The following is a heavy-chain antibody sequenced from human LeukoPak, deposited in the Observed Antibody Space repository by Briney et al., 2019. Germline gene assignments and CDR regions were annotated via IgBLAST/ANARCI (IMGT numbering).Heavy chain of an antibody. CDR3: TRPPRNDYNDAFDI. D-gene: IGHD5-24*01. CDR1: GFTFSGSS. Sequence: GGSLRLSCAASGFTFSGSSMYWVRQASGKGLEWVGRIRSKAHSYATAYAASVKGRFTISRDDSKNTAYLQMNSLKSDDTAVYYCTRPPRNDYNDAFDIWGQGTMVTVSS. CDR2: IRSKAHSYAT. V-gene: IGHV3-73*01. J-gene: IGHJ3*02.